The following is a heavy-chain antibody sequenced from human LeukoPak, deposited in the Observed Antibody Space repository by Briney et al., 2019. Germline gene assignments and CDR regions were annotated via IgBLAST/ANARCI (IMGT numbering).Heavy chain of an antibody. Sequence: GGSLRLSCAASGFTFGSYEMNWVRQAPGKGLEWVSYISSSGSTIYYADSVKGRFTISRDNAKNSLYLQMNSLRAEDTAVYYCAELGITMIGGVWGKGSTVTISS. CDR2: ISSSGSTI. CDR1: GFTFGSYE. D-gene: IGHD3-10*02. CDR3: AELGITMIGGV. V-gene: IGHV3-48*03. J-gene: IGHJ6*04.